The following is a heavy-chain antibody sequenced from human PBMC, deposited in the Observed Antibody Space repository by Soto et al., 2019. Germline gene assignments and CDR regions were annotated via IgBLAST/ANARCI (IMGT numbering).Heavy chain of an antibody. D-gene: IGHD6-19*01. V-gene: IGHV3-7*05. Sequence: LSLTCAASGFTFSSYWMSWVRQAPGKGLEWVANIKQDGSEKYYVDSVKGRFTISRDNAKNSLYLQMNSLRAEDTAVYYCARAHSSGIAVAEPFDYYYGMDVWGQGTTVTVSS. J-gene: IGHJ6*02. CDR1: GFTFSSYW. CDR2: IKQDGSEK. CDR3: ARAHSSGIAVAEPFDYYYGMDV.